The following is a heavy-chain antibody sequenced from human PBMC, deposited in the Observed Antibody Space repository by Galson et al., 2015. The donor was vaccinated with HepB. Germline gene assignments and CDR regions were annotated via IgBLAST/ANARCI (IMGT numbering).Heavy chain of an antibody. Sequence: SVKVSCKASGYTFTSYYMHWVRQAPGQGLEWMGWISAYNGNTNYAQKLQGRVTMTTDTSTSTAYMELRSLRSDDTAVYYCAREQRITMVRGVFNWFDPWGQGTLVTVSS. D-gene: IGHD3-10*01. V-gene: IGHV1-18*01. CDR2: ISAYNGNT. CDR3: AREQRITMVRGVFNWFDP. J-gene: IGHJ5*02. CDR1: GYTFTSYY.